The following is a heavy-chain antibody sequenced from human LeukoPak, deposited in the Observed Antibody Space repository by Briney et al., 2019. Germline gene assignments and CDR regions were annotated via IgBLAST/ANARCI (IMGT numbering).Heavy chain of an antibody. CDR1: GFTFSSYS. CDR3: ARDYGVVEIDY. J-gene: IGHJ4*02. V-gene: IGHV3-21*01. D-gene: IGHD2-15*01. CDR2: ISSSSSYI. Sequence: GGSLRLSCAASGFTFSSYSMNWVRHAPGKGLEWVSSISSSSSYIYYAGSVKGRFTISRDNAKNSLYLQMNSLRAEDTAVYYCARDYGVVEIDYWGQGTLVTASS.